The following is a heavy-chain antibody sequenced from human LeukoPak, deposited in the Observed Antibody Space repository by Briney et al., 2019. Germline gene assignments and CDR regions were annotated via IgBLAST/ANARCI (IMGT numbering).Heavy chain of an antibody. CDR3: AREYQLLYHDY. J-gene: IGHJ4*02. D-gene: IGHD2-2*02. V-gene: IGHV4-30-4*01. Sequence: SQTLSLTCTVSGGSISSGDYYWGWIRQPPGKGLEWIGYIYYSGSTYYNPSLKSRVTISVDTSKNQFSLKVSSVTAADTAVYYCAREYQLLYHDYWGQGTLVTVSS. CDR2: IYYSGST. CDR1: GGSISSGDYY.